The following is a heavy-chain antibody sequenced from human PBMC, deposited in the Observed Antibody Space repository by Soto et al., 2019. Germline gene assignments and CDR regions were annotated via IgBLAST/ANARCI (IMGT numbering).Heavy chain of an antibody. J-gene: IGHJ4*02. CDR1: GFTFSSYG. CDR2: ISYDGSNK. Sequence: QVQLVESGGGVVQPGRSLRLSCAASGFTFSSYGMHWVRQAPGKGLEWVAVISYDGSNKYYADSVKGRFTISRDNYKNTLYLQMNSLRAEDTAVYYCAKDRRDGYNPVLDYWGQGTLVTVSS. D-gene: IGHD5-12*01. V-gene: IGHV3-30*18. CDR3: AKDRRDGYNPVLDY.